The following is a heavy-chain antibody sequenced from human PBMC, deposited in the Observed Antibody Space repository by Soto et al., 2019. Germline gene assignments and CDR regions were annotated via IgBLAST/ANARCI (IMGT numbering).Heavy chain of an antibody. V-gene: IGHV4-34*01. J-gene: IGHJ6*02. CDR1: GGSFSGYY. Sequence: TEPLSLTCAVYGGSFSGYYWSWIRQPPGKGLEWIGEINHSGSTNCNPSLKSRVTISVDTSKNQFSLKLSSVTAADTAVYYCARLPFSSYYGMDVWGQGTTVTVSS. CDR3: ARLPFSSYYGMDV. D-gene: IGHD2-2*01. CDR2: INHSGST.